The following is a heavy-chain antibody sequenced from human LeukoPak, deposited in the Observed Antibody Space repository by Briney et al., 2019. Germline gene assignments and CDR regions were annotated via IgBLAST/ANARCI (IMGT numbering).Heavy chain of an antibody. J-gene: IGHJ5*02. CDR2: IYTSGST. CDR3: ARDNYYGSGSWGNWFDP. CDR1: GGSISSYY. V-gene: IGHV4-4*07. Sequence: PSETLSLTCTVSGGSISSYYWSWIRQPAGKGLEWIGRIYTSGSTNYNPSLKSRVTMSVDTSKNQFSLKLSSVTAADTAVHYCARDNYYGSGSWGNWFDPWGQGTLVTVSS. D-gene: IGHD3-10*01.